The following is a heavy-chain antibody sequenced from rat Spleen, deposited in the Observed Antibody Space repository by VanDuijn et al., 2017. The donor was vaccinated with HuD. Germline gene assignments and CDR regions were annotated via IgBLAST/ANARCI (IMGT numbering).Heavy chain of an antibody. V-gene: IGHV5S23*01. Sequence: EVQLVESGGGLVQPGRSLKLSCAASGFTFNNYDMAWVRQAPTKGLEWIASISPSGGSTYYRDSVKGRFTISREDAKSTLYLQMDSLRSEDTATYYCARHGTINTMVRYYFDYWGQGDMVTVSS. CDR2: ISPSGGST. CDR3: ARHGTINTMVRYYFDY. J-gene: IGHJ2*01. CDR1: GFTFNNYD. D-gene: IGHD1-1*01.